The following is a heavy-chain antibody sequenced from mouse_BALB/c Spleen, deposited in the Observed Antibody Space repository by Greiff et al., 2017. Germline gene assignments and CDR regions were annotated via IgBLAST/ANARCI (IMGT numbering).Heavy chain of an antibody. D-gene: IGHD2-2*01. CDR1: GYTFTSYV. J-gene: IGHJ2*01. V-gene: IGHV1-14*01. Sequence: EVQLVESGPELVKPGASVKMSCKASGYTFTSYVMHWVKQKPGQGLEWIGYINPYNDGTKYNEKFKGKATLTSDKSSSTAYMELSSLTSEDSAVYYCASGYGYDGLDYWGQGTTLTVSS. CDR2: INPYNDGT. CDR3: ASGYGYDGLDY.